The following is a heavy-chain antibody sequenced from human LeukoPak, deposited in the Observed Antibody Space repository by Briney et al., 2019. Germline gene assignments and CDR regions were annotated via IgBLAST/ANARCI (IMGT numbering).Heavy chain of an antibody. J-gene: IGHJ6*02. Sequence: GGSLRLSCAASGYTFSSYSMNWVRQAPGKGREWVSSISSSSSYIYYADSVKGRFTISRDNAKNSLYLQMNSLRAEDTAVYYCARDTCSGGSCYYYYGMDVWGQGTTVTVSS. CDR3: ARDTCSGGSCYYYYGMDV. V-gene: IGHV3-21*01. D-gene: IGHD2-15*01. CDR1: GYTFSSYS. CDR2: ISSSSSYI.